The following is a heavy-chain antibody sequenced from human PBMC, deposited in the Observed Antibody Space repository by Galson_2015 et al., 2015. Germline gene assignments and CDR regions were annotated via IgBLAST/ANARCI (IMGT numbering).Heavy chain of an antibody. V-gene: IGHV3-23*01. D-gene: IGHD3-10*01. CDR1: GFSFSSYA. J-gene: IGHJ5*02. CDR2: ISGGVDTT. Sequence: SLRLSCAASGFSFSSYAMSWVRQGPAKGLEWVSDISGGVDTTYYADSVKGRFAISRDDSKSTLYLQMNSLRAEDTAVYYCAKDLGRLWFGELSAWGQGSLVTVSS. CDR3: AKDLGRLWFGELSA.